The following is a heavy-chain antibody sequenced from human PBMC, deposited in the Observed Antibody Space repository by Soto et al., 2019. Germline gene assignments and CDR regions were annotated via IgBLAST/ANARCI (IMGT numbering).Heavy chain of an antibody. Sequence: QAQLVESGGGVVQPGGSLRLSCVASGFSLYSYVIHWVRQTPGKGLQWVAVISIDGTRTYYADSVKGRFTVSRDNSKNTQYLQTSGLTIEDTAIYYCGRELGSSDLDPWGQGTLVTVSS. V-gene: IGHV3-30*01. D-gene: IGHD6-13*01. J-gene: IGHJ5*02. CDR2: ISIDGTRT. CDR3: GRELGSSDLDP. CDR1: GFSLYSYV.